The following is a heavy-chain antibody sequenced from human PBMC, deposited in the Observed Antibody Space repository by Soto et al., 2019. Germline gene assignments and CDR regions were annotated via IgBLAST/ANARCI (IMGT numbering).Heavy chain of an antibody. CDR3: ANIHSRSRYYSGMDV. CDR1: GFTFSSHA. Sequence: LRLSCAASGFTFSSHAMSWVRQAPGKGLEWVSAISGSGGSTYYADSVKGRFTISRDNSKNTLYLQMNSLRAEDTAVYYCANIHSRSRYYSGMDVWGQVNTVTFSS. V-gene: IGHV3-23*01. CDR2: ISGSGGST. J-gene: IGHJ6*02. D-gene: IGHD6-6*01.